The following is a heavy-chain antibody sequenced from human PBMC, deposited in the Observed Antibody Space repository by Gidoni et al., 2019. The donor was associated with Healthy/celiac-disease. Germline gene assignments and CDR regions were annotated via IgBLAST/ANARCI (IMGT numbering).Heavy chain of an antibody. CDR1: GYTFTSYA. Sequence: QVQMVQSGAEVTKPEASVKVSCKAAGYTFTSYAIKWVRQATGQGLEWMGWMNPNSGNTGYAQKFQGRVTMTRNTSISTAYMELSSLRSEDTAVYYCARGRGSSSDFEADYYYYYMDVWGKGTTVTVSS. J-gene: IGHJ6*03. V-gene: IGHV1-8*01. CDR2: MNPNSGNT. D-gene: IGHD6-6*01. CDR3: ARGRGSSSDFEADYYYYYMDV.